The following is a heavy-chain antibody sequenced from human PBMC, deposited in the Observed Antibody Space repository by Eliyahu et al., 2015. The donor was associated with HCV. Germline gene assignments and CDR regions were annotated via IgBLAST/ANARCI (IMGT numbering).Heavy chain of an antibody. CDR2: IHYSGRT. D-gene: IGHD6-19*01. Sequence: QVQLQESGPGLVKPSETLSLTCTVSGGSIXTYXWSWIRQPPGKGLEWIGYIHYSGRTNYNPXLKSRVTISVDTSKNQFSLNLTSVTAADTAVYYCASGGGGIAVAGTGGWFDPWGQGTLVTVSS. V-gene: IGHV4-59*01. CDR3: ASGGGGIAVAGTGGWFDP. CDR1: GGSIXTYX. J-gene: IGHJ5*02.